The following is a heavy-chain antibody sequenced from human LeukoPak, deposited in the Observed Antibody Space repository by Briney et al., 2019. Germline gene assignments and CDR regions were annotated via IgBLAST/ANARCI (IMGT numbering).Heavy chain of an antibody. CDR3: TKDRWDCSGGSCYDY. J-gene: IGHJ4*02. V-gene: IGHV7-4-1*02. D-gene: IGHD2-15*01. CDR1: GYTFTTQA. Sequence: GASVKVFCKASGYTFTTQAINWVRQAPGQGLEWMGWIDTNTGNPTYAQAFTGRFVFSLDTSVSTAYLQINSLKAEDTALYYCTKDRWDCSGGSCYDYWGQGTLVTVSS. CDR2: IDTNTGNP.